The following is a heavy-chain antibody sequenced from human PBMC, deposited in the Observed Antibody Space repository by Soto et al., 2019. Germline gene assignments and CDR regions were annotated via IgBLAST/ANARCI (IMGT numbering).Heavy chain of an antibody. CDR2: IYTGGST. V-gene: IGHV4-30-4*01. Sequence: QVQLQESGPGLVKPSQTLSLTCTVAGGSISTVNYWWSCIRQYPDMGLEWIGHIYTGGSTYNNPSLESRVTMSVDTSKNQLSLTLSSVSAADTAGYYCARGPSGDKVDSWGQGTLVTVSS. D-gene: IGHD7-27*01. CDR1: GGSISTVNYW. J-gene: IGHJ4*02. CDR3: ARGPSGDKVDS.